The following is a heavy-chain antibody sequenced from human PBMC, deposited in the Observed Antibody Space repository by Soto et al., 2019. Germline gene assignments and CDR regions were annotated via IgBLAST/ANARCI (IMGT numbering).Heavy chain of an antibody. CDR2: INPYSGGA. V-gene: IGHV1-2*02. J-gene: IGHJ5*01. CDR3: ARVIRGAYYNSRPDT. Sequence: GASVKVSCKASGYTFTGYFMHWVRQAPGQGLEWMGWINPYSGGADYAQSFQGRVTMTRDTSISTVYMELSRLRFDDTAVYYCARVIRGAYYNSRPDTWGQGTVVTDSS. CDR1: GYTFTGYF. D-gene: IGHD3-10*01.